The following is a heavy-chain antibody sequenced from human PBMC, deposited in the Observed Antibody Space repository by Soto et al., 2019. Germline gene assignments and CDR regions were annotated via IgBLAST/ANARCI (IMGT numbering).Heavy chain of an antibody. CDR2: ISWDGGST. Sequence: GGSLSLSCAASGFSFDDYTMHWVRQAPGKGLEWVSLISWDGGSTYYADSVKGRFTISRDNSKNSLYLQMNSLRTEDTALYYCAKLAVAGPDFDYWGQGTLVTVSS. CDR3: AKLAVAGPDFDY. CDR1: GFSFDDYT. J-gene: IGHJ4*02. V-gene: IGHV3-43*01. D-gene: IGHD6-19*01.